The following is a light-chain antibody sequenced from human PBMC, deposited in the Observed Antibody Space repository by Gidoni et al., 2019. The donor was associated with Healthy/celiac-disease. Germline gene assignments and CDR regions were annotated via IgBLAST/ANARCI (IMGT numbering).Light chain of an antibody. CDR2: LGS. CDR3: MQALQTPCT. J-gene: IGKJ3*01. Sequence: DIALSPSPLSLPVTPGEPASIPCRASQSLLHSNGYNYLDWYLQKLGQSPQILIYLGSNRASGVPDRFSGSGSGTDFTLKISRVEAEDVGVYYCMQALQTPCTFGPGTKVDIK. V-gene: IGKV2-28*01. CDR1: QSLLHSNGYNY.